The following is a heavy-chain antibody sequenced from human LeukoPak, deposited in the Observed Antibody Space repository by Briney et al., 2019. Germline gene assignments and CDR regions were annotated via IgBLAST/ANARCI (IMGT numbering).Heavy chain of an antibody. CDR3: ARGGIRHGFDI. CDR1: GFTFTDYW. Sequence: PGGSLRLSCAASGFTFTDYWMHWVRQAPGKGLVWVSRIDSDGGDTIYADSVKGRFTIFRDNAEDTLYLQMSSLSAEDTAVYYCARGGIRHGFDIWGQGTMVTVS. CDR2: IDSDGGDT. D-gene: IGHD1-14*01. V-gene: IGHV3-74*01. J-gene: IGHJ3*02.